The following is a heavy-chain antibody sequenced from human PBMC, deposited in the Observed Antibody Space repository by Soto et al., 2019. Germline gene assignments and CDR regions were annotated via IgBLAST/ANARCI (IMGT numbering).Heavy chain of an antibody. Sequence: EVQLLESGGGLVQPGGSLRLSCAVSGFTFGSYGMNWVRLVPGKGLEWVAYIKPDGSETYYVDSVKGRFTISRDNAKNSLYLQVHSLTVEDTSVYYCARAGYCGPDWYYNFHFWGQGRLV. CDR2: IKPDGSET. J-gene: IGHJ4*02. V-gene: IGHV3-7*01. D-gene: IGHD2-21*02. CDR1: GFTFGSYG. CDR3: ARAGYCGPDWYYNFHF.